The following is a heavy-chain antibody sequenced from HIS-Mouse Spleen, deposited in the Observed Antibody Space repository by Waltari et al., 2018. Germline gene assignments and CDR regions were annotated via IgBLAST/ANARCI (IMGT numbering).Heavy chain of an antibody. D-gene: IGHD6-6*01. V-gene: IGHV4-39*07. CDR2: SYYSGST. CDR3: ANRFAIAARTFDI. Sequence: LQPQESGPGLVKPSETLSLPCTVPCGSITSSSYSCAWTRQPPGKGQEWIGSSYYSGSTYYNPSLKSRVTISVDTSKNQFSLKLSSVTAADTAVYYCANRFAIAARTFDIWGQGTMVTVSS. CDR1: CGSITSSSYS. J-gene: IGHJ3*02.